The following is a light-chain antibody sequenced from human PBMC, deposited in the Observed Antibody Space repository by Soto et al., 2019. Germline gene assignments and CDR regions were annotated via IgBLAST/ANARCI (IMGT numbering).Light chain of an antibody. J-gene: IGKJ2*01. V-gene: IGKV1-39*01. CDR2: RAS. CDR1: QAINNN. CDR3: QQSYSTPYT. Sequence: DIQLTQSPSSLSASVTDRVTITCRASQAINNNLNWYQQKLGKAPELLIYRASTLQSGVPSRFSGSGSGTDFTLTISGLEHEDFGTYYCQQSYSTPYTFGQGTKVEIK.